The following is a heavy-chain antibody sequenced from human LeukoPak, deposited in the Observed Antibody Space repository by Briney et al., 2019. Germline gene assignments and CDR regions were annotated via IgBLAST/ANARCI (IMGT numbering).Heavy chain of an antibody. Sequence: PGGSLRLSCAASGFDVHYYAMSWVRQAPGKGLEWVSSISGRTSRIYYADFVDGRFTISKDSSKSTLSLQMNSLRVEDTAVYYCAKGILWFGSWYFDLWGRGTLVTVSS. CDR3: AKGILWFGSWYFDL. V-gene: IGHV3-23*01. CDR1: GFDVHYYA. J-gene: IGHJ2*01. CDR2: ISGRTSRI. D-gene: IGHD3-10*01.